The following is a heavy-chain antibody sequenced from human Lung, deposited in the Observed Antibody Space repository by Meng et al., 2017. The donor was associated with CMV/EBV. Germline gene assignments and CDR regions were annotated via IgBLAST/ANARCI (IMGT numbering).Heavy chain of an antibody. J-gene: IGHJ4*02. CDR3: AGGRVAARQIQRPGLSFDY. CDR2: FNHSGIT. Sequence: LRLSFAVHGGSFSGYYWTWFRQPPGKGREWIGEFNHSGITNSNPSLKSRVTISVDTSKNQFSLKLSSVTAADTAVYYCAGGRVAARQIQRPGLSFDYWGQGPLVTVSS. CDR1: GGSFSGYY. V-gene: IGHV4-34*01. D-gene: IGHD6-6*01.